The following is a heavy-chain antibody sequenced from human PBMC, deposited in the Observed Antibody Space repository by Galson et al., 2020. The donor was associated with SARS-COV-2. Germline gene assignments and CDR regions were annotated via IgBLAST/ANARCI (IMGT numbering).Heavy chain of an antibody. V-gene: IGHV3-30*18. D-gene: IGHD3-22*01. J-gene: IGHJ4*02. CDR1: GFTFSSYG. CDR3: AKDIGNTMIVVVPDY. Sequence: GESLKISCAASGFTFSSYGMHWVRQAPGKGLEWVAVISYDGSNKYYADSVKGRFTISRDNSKNTLYLQMNSLRAEDTAVYYCAKDIGNTMIVVVPDYWGQGTLVTVSS. CDR2: ISYDGSNK.